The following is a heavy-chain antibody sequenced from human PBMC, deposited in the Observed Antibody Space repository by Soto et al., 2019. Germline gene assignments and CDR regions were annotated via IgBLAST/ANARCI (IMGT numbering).Heavy chain of an antibody. CDR1: GFTFSSYG. V-gene: IGHV3-30*18. CDR2: ISYDGSNK. J-gene: IGHJ4*02. D-gene: IGHD3-22*01. Sequence: PAGSLRLSCAASGFTFSSYGMHWVRQAPGKGLEWVAVISYDGSNKYYADSVKGRFTISRDNSKNTLYLQMNSLRAEDTAVYYCAKDYYDSSGYYNFDYWGQGT. CDR3: AKDYYDSSGYYNFDY.